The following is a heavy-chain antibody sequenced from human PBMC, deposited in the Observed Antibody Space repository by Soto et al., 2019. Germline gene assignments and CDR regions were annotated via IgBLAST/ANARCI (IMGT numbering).Heavy chain of an antibody. J-gene: IGHJ2*01. CDR2: SRNKANAYTT. V-gene: IGHV3-72*01. D-gene: IGHD4-17*01. CDR1: GFTFTDYF. Sequence: EVQLVESGGGLVQPGGSLRLSCAASGFTFTDYFMDWVRQAPGKGLGWLGRSRNKANAYTTEYTTSVKGRFGISTGDSKNLLALQMESLTPEDTALYYCARVTLTPLTNEDHWHVDLWGRGTVVTVAS. CDR3: ARVTLTPLTNEDHWHVDL.